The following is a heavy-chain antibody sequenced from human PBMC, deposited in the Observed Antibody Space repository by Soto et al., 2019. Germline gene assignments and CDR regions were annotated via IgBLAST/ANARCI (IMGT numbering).Heavy chain of an antibody. D-gene: IGHD1-1*01. V-gene: IGHV3-15*01. Sequence: EEHLVESGGGLVKRGGSLRLSCTASLLNFNIAWLSWIRQAPGKGLEWVGRIKNNADGGTTDNAAPVKDRFIISRDDSRSTLYLQMNRLETEETAIYYCTSMNDRDAFEIWGQGTVVTVSS. CDR2: IKNNADGGTT. CDR3: TSMNDRDAFEI. J-gene: IGHJ3*02. CDR1: LLNFNIAW.